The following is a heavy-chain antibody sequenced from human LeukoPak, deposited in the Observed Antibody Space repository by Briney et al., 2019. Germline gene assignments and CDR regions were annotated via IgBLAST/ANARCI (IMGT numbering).Heavy chain of an antibody. CDR3: AKQLGYCSDGSCYFPY. CDR2: ISGSGDST. CDR1: GFTFSSYA. D-gene: IGHD2-15*01. J-gene: IGHJ4*02. V-gene: IGHV3-23*01. Sequence: QTGGSQRLSCAASGFTFSSYAMSWVRQAPGKGLEWVSAISGSGDSTYYGDSVKGRFTISRDNSKNTLYLQMNSLRAEDTAVYYCAKQLGYCSDGSCYFPYWGQGTLVTVSS.